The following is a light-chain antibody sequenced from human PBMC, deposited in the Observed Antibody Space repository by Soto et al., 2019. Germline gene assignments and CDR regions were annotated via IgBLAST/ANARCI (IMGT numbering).Light chain of an antibody. J-gene: IGLJ2*01. CDR1: SSDIGGHNY. CDR3: YSYTSSSTVL. Sequence: QSALTQPASVSGSPGQSITISCTGISSDIGGHNYVSWYQQHPGKAPKLMIYDVSNRRSWVSNRFSGSKSGNTASLTISGLQAEDEADYYCYSYTSSSTVLFGGGTKLTVL. CDR2: DVS. V-gene: IGLV2-14*01.